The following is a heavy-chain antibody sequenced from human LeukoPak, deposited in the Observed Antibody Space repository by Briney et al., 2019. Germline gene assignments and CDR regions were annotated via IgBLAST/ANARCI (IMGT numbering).Heavy chain of an antibody. CDR3: ARVRSGYSGNDYVSHYYYGMDV. D-gene: IGHD5-12*01. CDR1: GFTLSSYS. Sequence: GGSLRLSCAASGFTLSSYSMNWVRQAPGKGLEWVSSISSSSKYIYYADSVKGRFTISRDNAKNSLYLQMNSLRAEDTAVYYCARVRSGYSGNDYVSHYYYGMDVWGQGTTVTVSS. CDR2: ISSSSKYI. V-gene: IGHV3-21*01. J-gene: IGHJ6*02.